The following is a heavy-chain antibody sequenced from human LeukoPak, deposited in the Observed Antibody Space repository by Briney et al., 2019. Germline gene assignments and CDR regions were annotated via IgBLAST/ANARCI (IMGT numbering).Heavy chain of an antibody. Sequence: WGSLRLSCTASGFTFSTYWMSWVRQTPEKGLEWVANIKEDGSEEVYVDSVKGRFTISRDNAKSSLYLQMNSLRTEDTAVYYCARDPYSRSWSYGMDVWGQGTTVTVSS. V-gene: IGHV3-7*05. J-gene: IGHJ6*02. CDR1: GFTFSTYW. CDR3: ARDPYSRSWSYGMDV. D-gene: IGHD6-13*01. CDR2: IKEDGSEE.